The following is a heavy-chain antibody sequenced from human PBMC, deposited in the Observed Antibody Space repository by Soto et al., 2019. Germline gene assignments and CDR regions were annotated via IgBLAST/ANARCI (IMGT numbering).Heavy chain of an antibody. Sequence: QVQLVQSGAEVKKPGSSVKVSCKASGGTFSSYVISWVRQAPGQGLEWMGGIIPIFGTANYAQKFQGRVTITADESTSTAYMELSSLRSEDTAVYYCARDRLGADYGDYVVVFDIWGQGTMVTVSS. CDR1: GGTFSSYV. J-gene: IGHJ3*02. D-gene: IGHD4-17*01. CDR2: IIPIFGTA. CDR3: ARDRLGADYGDYVVVFDI. V-gene: IGHV1-69*12.